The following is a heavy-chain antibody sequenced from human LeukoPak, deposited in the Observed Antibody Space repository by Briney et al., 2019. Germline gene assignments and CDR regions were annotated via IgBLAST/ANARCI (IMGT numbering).Heavy chain of an antibody. Sequence: GASVKVSCKASGYTFTDYYMYWVRQAPGQGPEWMGWVNLNSGGTQYVQKFQGRVTMTRDTSISTAYMELTSLTSDDTAMYFCARVAFAGSRIHLLDNWGQGTLVTVSS. CDR1: GYTFTDYY. V-gene: IGHV1-2*02. J-gene: IGHJ4*02. D-gene: IGHD3-16*01. CDR2: VNLNSGGT. CDR3: ARVAFAGSRIHLLDN.